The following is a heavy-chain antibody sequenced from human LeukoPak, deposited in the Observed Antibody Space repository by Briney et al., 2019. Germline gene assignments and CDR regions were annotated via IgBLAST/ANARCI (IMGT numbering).Heavy chain of an antibody. J-gene: IGHJ5*02. CDR1: GGSINDYY. Sequence: SETLSLTCTVSGGSINDYYWNWIRQPPGQGLEWIGYISYTGFTNYNPSLESRVTMSVDTSKNQFSLKLTSDCARGNSCSDTNCYQTPWHWFDPWGQGTLVTVSS. D-gene: IGHD2-2*01. CDR3: NCYQTPWHWFDP. V-gene: IGHV4-59*01. CDR2: ISYTGFT.